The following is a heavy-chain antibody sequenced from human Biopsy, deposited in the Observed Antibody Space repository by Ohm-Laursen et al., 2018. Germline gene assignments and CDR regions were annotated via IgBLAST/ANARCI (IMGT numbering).Heavy chain of an antibody. CDR1: GDSISSGGNY. CDR3: ARADMVTTIVDY. J-gene: IGHJ4*02. Sequence: SDTLSLTCSVSGDSISSGGNYWSWIRQFPGKGLEWIAYIYHTGSTYYNPSLKSRLSIAIDTSKNQFSVSLRSATAADTAVYYCARADMVTTIVDYWGQGTLVTVSS. D-gene: IGHD5-12*01. V-gene: IGHV4-31*03. CDR2: IYHTGST.